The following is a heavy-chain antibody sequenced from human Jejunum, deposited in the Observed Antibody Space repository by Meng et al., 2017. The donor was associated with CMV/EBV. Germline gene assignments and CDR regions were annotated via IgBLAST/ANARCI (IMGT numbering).Heavy chain of an antibody. CDR3: GRGNKSFDP. Sequence: SCTASGYTFTGYYIHWVRQAPGQGLESMGWINPNSGDTNYAQKFHGRVTMTRDTSISTGYMELSSLTSDDTAVYYCGRGNKSFDPWGQGTLVTVSS. V-gene: IGHV1-2*02. CDR2: INPNSGDT. J-gene: IGHJ5*02. D-gene: IGHD2/OR15-2a*01. CDR1: GYTFTGYY.